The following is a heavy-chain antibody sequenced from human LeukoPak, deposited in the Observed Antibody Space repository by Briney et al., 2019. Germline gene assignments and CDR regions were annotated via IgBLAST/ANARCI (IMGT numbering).Heavy chain of an antibody. V-gene: IGHV3-30*03. D-gene: IGHD3-10*01. CDR3: AREFITMVRGVTLGAFDI. CDR2: ISYDGSNR. J-gene: IGHJ3*02. CDR1: GFTFSSYG. Sequence: GGSLRLSCAASGFTFSSYGMHWVRQAPGKGLEWVAVISYDGSNRYYADSVKGRFTISRDNSKNTLYLQMNSLRAEDTAVYYCAREFITMVRGVTLGAFDIWGQGTMVTVSS.